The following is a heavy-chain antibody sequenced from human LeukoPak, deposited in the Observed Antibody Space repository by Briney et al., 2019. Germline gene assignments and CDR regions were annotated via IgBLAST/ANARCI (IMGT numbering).Heavy chain of an antibody. D-gene: IGHD5-12*01. CDR2: SSPSEDRT. CDR1: GYAFNYYY. CDR3: AKADPLGSGYDGYYFDS. J-gene: IGHJ4*02. Sequence: GASVKVSCKASGYAFNYYYIHWVRQAPGQGLEWMGWSSPSEDRTSYSHRFQGRVTMAGDTSISTAYMELSSLRSDDTAFYYCAKADPLGSGYDGYYFDSWGQGTLVTVSS. V-gene: IGHV1-2*02.